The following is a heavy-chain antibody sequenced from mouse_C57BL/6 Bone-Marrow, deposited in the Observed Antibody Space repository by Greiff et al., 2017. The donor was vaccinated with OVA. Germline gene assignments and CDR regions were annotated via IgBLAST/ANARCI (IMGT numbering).Heavy chain of an antibody. Sequence: QVQLKESGPELVKPGASVKISCKASGYAFSSSWMNWVKQRPGKGLEWIGRIYPGDGDTNYNGKFKGKATLTADKSSSTAYMQLSSLTSEDSAVYFCARSAYYPYWYFDVWGTGTTVTVSS. CDR2: IYPGDGDT. D-gene: IGHD1-1*01. CDR3: ARSAYYPYWYFDV. CDR1: GYAFSSSW. V-gene: IGHV1-82*01. J-gene: IGHJ1*03.